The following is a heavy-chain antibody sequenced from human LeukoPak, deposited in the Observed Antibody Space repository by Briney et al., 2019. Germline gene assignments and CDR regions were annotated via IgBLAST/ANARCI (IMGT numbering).Heavy chain of an antibody. D-gene: IGHD2-8*02. Sequence: GGSLRLSCAASGFTFSSYSMNWVRQAPGKGLEWVSYIGISSSTIDYADSVKGRFTISRDNAKNTLYLQMNSLRAEDTAVYYCARDQLYCTGGYCYHDYWGQGTLVTVSS. CDR1: GFTFSSYS. CDR3: ARDQLYCTGGYCYHDY. J-gene: IGHJ4*02. V-gene: IGHV3-48*04. CDR2: IGISSSTI.